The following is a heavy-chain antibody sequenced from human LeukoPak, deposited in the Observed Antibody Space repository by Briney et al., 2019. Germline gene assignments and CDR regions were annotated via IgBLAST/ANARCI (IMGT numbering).Heavy chain of an antibody. CDR2: MFRAGTT. V-gene: IGHV3-66*02. Sequence: GGSLRLSCAVSGFDVSNSYMVWVRQAPGKGLEWVSGMFRAGTTYYADSVKGRFTISRDTSKNTVYLQMNSLRPDDTAVYYCAGSESSSPRRAFHIWGLGTLVTVSS. CDR1: GFDVSNSY. J-gene: IGHJ3*02. CDR3: AGSESSSPRRAFHI. D-gene: IGHD6-6*01.